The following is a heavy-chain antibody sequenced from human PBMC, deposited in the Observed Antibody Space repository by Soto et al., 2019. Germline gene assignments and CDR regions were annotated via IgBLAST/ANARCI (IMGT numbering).Heavy chain of an antibody. Sequence: GGSLRLSCAASGFTFSSYGMHWVRQAPGKGLEWVAVIWYDGSNKYYADSVKGRFTISRDNSKNTLYLQMNSLRAEDTAVYYCASSFTPTVVRGAQPSYYGMDVWGQGTTVTVSS. CDR3: ASSFTPTVVRGAQPSYYGMDV. J-gene: IGHJ6*02. D-gene: IGHD3-10*01. CDR2: IWYDGSNK. V-gene: IGHV3-33*01. CDR1: GFTFSSYG.